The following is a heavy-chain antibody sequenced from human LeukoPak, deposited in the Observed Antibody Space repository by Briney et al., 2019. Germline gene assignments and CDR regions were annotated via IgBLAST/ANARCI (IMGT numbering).Heavy chain of an antibody. Sequence: PADALSLTCTVCGGSISRYYWSWLRQPPGEGLEWIGYIYYSGSTNYNPSLKSRVTISVDTSKNQFSLKLSSVTAADTAVYYCARGAVAGVMNWFDPWGQGTLVTVSS. CDR2: IYYSGST. CDR1: GGSISRYY. CDR3: ARGAVAGVMNWFDP. J-gene: IGHJ5*02. D-gene: IGHD6-19*01. V-gene: IGHV4-59*08.